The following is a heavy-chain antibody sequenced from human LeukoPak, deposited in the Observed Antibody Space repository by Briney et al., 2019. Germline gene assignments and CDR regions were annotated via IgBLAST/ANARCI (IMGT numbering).Heavy chain of an antibody. Sequence: SETLSLTCAVSGYSISSGYYWGWIRQPPGKGLEWIGSIYHSGSTYYNPSLKSRVTISVDTSKNQFSLKLSSVTAADTAVYYCARDLSYYGSGSYVYWGQGTLVTVPS. CDR3: ARDLSYYGSGSYVY. D-gene: IGHD3-10*01. CDR2: IYHSGST. V-gene: IGHV4-38-2*02. CDR1: GYSISSGYY. J-gene: IGHJ4*02.